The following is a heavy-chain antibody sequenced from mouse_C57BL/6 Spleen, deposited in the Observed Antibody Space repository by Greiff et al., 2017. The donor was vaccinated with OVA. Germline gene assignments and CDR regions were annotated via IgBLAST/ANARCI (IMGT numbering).Heavy chain of an antibody. J-gene: IGHJ2*01. D-gene: IGHD1-1*01. CDR1: GYTFTSYW. CDR2: IDPSDSYT. Sequence: QVQLQQPGAELVMPGASVKLSCKASGYTFTSYWMHWVKQRPGQGLEWIGEIDPSDSYTNYNQKFKGKSPLTADKSSSTAYMRLSSLTSEDSAVYDCARSHYYGSSYMNYWGQGTALTVSS. CDR3: ARSHYYGSSYMNY. V-gene: IGHV1-69*01.